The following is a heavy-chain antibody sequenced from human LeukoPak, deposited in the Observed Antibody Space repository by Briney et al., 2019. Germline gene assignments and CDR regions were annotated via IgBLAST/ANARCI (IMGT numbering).Heavy chain of an antibody. J-gene: IGHJ4*02. CDR1: GISLSNYA. Sequence: GGSLRLSCVVSGISLSNYAMTWVRQAPGKGLEWVSYISERGGSTTYADSVKGRFTISRDTYLNTLYLQMNNLRAEDTAVYFCAKRGVVIRGLLVIGYHQEAYHYDFWGQRVLVTVSS. CDR3: AKRGVVIRGLLVIGYHQEAYHYDF. CDR2: ISERGGST. D-gene: IGHD3-10*01. V-gene: IGHV3-23*01.